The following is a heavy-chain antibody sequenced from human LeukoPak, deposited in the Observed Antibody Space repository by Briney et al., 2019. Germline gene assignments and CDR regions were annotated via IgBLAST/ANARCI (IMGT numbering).Heavy chain of an antibody. Sequence: GASVKVSCKASGYTFTSYAMHWVRQAPGQRLEWMGWINAGNGNTKYSQKFQGRVTITRDTSASTAYMELSSLRSEDTAVYYCARDLPKGYCSGSSCYNNWFDPWGQGTLVTVSS. CDR2: INAGNGNT. J-gene: IGHJ5*02. CDR3: ARDLPKGYCSGSSCYNNWFDP. V-gene: IGHV1-3*01. CDR1: GYTFTSYA. D-gene: IGHD2-15*01.